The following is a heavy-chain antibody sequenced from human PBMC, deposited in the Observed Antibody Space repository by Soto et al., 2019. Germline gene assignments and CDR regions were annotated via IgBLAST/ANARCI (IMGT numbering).Heavy chain of an antibody. CDR1: GYSFTNYW. CDR2: IDPGDSDT. D-gene: IGHD2-2*01. CDR3: AAGIVVVPAGWAYYYGMDV. V-gene: IGHV5-51*01. Sequence: PGESLKISCKGFGYSFTNYWIGWVRQMPGKGLEWMGIIDPGDSDTRYSPSFQGQVTISADKSISTAYLQWSSLKASDTAMYYCAAGIVVVPAGWAYYYGMDVWGQGTTVTVSS. J-gene: IGHJ6*02.